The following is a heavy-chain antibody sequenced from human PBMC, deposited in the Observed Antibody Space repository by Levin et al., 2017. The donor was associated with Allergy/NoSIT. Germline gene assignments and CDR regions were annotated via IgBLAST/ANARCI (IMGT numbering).Heavy chain of an antibody. Sequence: GESLKISCAASGFTFSSYAVSWVRQAPGKGLEWVSAISGSGGSTYYADSVKGRFTISRDNSKNTLYLQMNSLRAEDTAVYYCANDRVGYSYGAPFDYWGQGTLVTVSS. CDR1: GFTFSSYA. J-gene: IGHJ4*02. D-gene: IGHD5-18*01. CDR2: ISGSGGST. V-gene: IGHV3-23*01. CDR3: ANDRVGYSYGAPFDY.